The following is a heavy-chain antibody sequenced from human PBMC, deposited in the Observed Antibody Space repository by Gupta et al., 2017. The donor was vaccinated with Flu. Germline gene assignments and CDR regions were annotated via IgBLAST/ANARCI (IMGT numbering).Heavy chain of an antibody. Sequence: EVQLLESGGGLVQPGGSLRLSCAASGFSFRSYAMTWVRQAPGKGLEWVSSISRGDSSTYYADSVKGRFTIYRDSSKNTLYLQMNSLRAEDSALYYCAKGGYSYDSSGYGYWGQGTQVTVSS. V-gene: IGHV3-23*01. J-gene: IGHJ4*02. CDR1: GFSFRSYA. CDR2: ISRGDSST. D-gene: IGHD3-22*01. CDR3: AKGGYSYDSSGYGY.